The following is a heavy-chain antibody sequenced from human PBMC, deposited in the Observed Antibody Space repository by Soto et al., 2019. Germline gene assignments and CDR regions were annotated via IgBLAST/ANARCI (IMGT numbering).Heavy chain of an antibody. V-gene: IGHV3-23*01. CDR1: GFTFSSYV. J-gene: IGHJ5*02. D-gene: IGHD6-13*01. CDR2: ISGSGGTT. Sequence: EVQLLESGGGLVQPGGSLRLSCAASGFTFSSYVMSWVRQAPGKGLEWVSAISGSGGTTYYADSVKGRFTISRDNSKNTLYLQMNSLRAEDTAVYYCAKDGSSWSFNLFDPWGQGTLVTVSS. CDR3: AKDGSSWSFNLFDP.